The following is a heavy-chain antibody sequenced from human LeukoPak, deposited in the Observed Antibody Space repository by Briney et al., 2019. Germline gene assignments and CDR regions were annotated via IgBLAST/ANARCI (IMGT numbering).Heavy chain of an antibody. CDR2: IYYSGST. V-gene: IGHV4-31*11. D-gene: IGHD3-22*01. CDR1: GGSFSGYY. J-gene: IGHJ4*02. Sequence: SETLSLTCAVYGGSFSGYYWSWIRQHPGKGLEWIGYIYYSGSTYYNPSLKSRVTISVDTSKNQFSLRLSSVTAADTAVYYCASYSSTYSKAFDYWGQGSLVTVSS. CDR3: ASYSSTYSKAFDY.